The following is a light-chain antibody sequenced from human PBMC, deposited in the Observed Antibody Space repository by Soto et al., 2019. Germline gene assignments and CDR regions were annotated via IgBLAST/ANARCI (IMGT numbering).Light chain of an antibody. CDR2: GAS. Sequence: DIQMTQSPSTLSASGGDIVTIACRTSQSISNWLAWYQQKPGKAPKLLISGASSLESGVPSRFSGSGSGTEFTLTISSLQPDDFATYYCQQYDSYSYTFGQGTKVDI. CDR3: QQYDSYSYT. J-gene: IGKJ2*01. CDR1: QSISNW. V-gene: IGKV1-5*01.